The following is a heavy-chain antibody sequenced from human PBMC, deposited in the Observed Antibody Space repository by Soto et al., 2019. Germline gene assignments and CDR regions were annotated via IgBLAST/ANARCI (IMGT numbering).Heavy chain of an antibody. CDR3: ARFGESAFDI. V-gene: IGHV3-30-3*01. J-gene: IGHJ3*02. CDR2: ISYDGSNK. D-gene: IGHD3-10*01. CDR1: GFTFSSYA. Sequence: GGSLRLSCAASGFTFSSYAMHWVRQAPGKGLEWVAVISYDGSNKYYADSVKGRFTISRDNSKNTLYLQMNSLRAEDTAVYYCARFGESAFDIWGQGTMVTVSS.